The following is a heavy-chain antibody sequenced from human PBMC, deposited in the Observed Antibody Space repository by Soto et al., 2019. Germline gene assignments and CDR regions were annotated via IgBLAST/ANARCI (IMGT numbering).Heavy chain of an antibody. CDR1: GGSFSGYY. Sequence: QVQLQQWGAGLLKPSETLSLTCAVYGGSFSGYYWSWIRQPPGKGLEWIGEINHSGSTNYNPSLKSRVTISVDTSKNQFSLKLSSVTAADTAVYYCARRGDPDGDFDWLSPPYWGQGTLVTVSS. CDR2: INHSGST. V-gene: IGHV4-34*01. CDR3: ARRGDPDGDFDWLSPPY. D-gene: IGHD3-9*01. J-gene: IGHJ4*02.